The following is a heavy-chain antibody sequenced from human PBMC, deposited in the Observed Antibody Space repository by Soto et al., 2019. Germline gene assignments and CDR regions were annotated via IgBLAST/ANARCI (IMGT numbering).Heavy chain of an antibody. D-gene: IGHD3-10*01. CDR3: AKEGGYYGSGSYRYYYGMDV. CDR2: ISYDGSNK. Sequence: GGSLRLSCAASGFTFSSYGMHWVRQAPGKGLEWVAVISYDGSNKYYADSVKGRFTISRDNSKNTLYLQMSSLRAEDTAVYYCAKEGGYYGSGSYRYYYGMDVWGQGTTVTVSS. V-gene: IGHV3-30*18. J-gene: IGHJ6*02. CDR1: GFTFSSYG.